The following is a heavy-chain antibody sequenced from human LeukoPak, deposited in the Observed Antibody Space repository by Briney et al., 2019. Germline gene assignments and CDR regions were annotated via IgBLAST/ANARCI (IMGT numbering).Heavy chain of an antibody. Sequence: GESLKISCKGSGYTFTNYWIGWVRQAPGKGLEWVAVIWYDASEKFYADSVKGRFAISRDNSKNTLDLQMSSLRAEDTALYYCARLRGNIAFDIWGQGTMVTVSS. V-gene: IGHV3-33*01. J-gene: IGHJ3*02. CDR2: IWYDASEK. CDR1: GYTFTNYW. CDR3: ARLRGNIAFDI.